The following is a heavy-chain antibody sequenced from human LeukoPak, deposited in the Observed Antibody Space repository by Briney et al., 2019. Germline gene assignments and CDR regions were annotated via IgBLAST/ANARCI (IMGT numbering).Heavy chain of an antibody. Sequence: SETLSLTCTVSGGSVSSGSHYWSWIRQPPGRGLEWIGYIYYSGSTNYNPSLKSRVTISEDTSKNQFSLKLSSVTAADTAVYYCARGFRMVDYWGQGTLVTVSS. V-gene: IGHV4-61*01. J-gene: IGHJ4*02. CDR3: ARGFRMVDY. D-gene: IGHD2-15*01. CDR2: IYYSGST. CDR1: GGSVSSGSHY.